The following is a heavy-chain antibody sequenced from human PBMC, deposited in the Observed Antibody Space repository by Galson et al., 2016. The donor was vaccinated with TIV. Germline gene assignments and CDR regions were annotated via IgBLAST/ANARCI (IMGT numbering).Heavy chain of an antibody. CDR1: GRIFSSYT. CDR3: ARAGVGAARDGGDY. Sequence: SVKVSCKASGRIFSSYTIFWVRQAPRQGLEWMGRIIPIIGMTNYAQKFQGRVTITADTSTNTAYMELGSLRSEDTAIYYCARAGVGAARDGGDYWGQGTLVTVSS. J-gene: IGHJ4*02. V-gene: IGHV1-69*02. D-gene: IGHD3-10*01. CDR2: IIPIIGMT.